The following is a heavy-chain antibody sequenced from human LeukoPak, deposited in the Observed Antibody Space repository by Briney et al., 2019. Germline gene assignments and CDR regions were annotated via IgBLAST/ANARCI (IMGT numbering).Heavy chain of an antibody. V-gene: IGHV3-33*01. Sequence: GRSLRLSCAASGFSFSRYGMHWVRQAPGKGLEWVALILFDGSNEYYADSVKGRFTISRDNSKNTLYLQMNSLRTEDTALYYCARDGTLFGFDPWGQGTLVTVSS. CDR2: ILFDGSNE. CDR3: ARDGTLFGFDP. J-gene: IGHJ5*02. D-gene: IGHD3-3*01. CDR1: GFSFSRYG.